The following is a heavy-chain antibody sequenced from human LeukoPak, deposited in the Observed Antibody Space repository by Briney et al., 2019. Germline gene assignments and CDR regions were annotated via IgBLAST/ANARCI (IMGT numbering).Heavy chain of an antibody. CDR3: AKERDFYGSDFDY. J-gene: IGHJ4*02. CDR1: GFTFSSYG. Sequence: GGSLRLSCAASGFTFSSYGMHWGRQAPGKGLEWVAVISYDGSNKYYADSVKGRFTISRDNSKNTLYLQMNSLRAEDTAVYYCAKERDFYGSDFDYWGQGTLVTVSS. V-gene: IGHV3-30*18. D-gene: IGHD3-10*01. CDR2: ISYDGSNK.